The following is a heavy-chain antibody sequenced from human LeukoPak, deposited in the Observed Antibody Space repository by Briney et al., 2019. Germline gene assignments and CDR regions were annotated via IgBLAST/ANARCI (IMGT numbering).Heavy chain of an antibody. V-gene: IGHV4-31*03. Sequence: SQTLSLTCTVSGGSISSGDYYWSWIRQPPGKGLEWIGYIYYSGSTYYNPSLKSRVTISVDTSKNQFSLKLSSVTAADTAVYYCARGNGDPLYYYYGMDVWGQGTTVTVSS. CDR1: GGSISSGDYY. CDR3: ARGNGDPLYYYYGMDV. CDR2: IYYSGST. J-gene: IGHJ6*02. D-gene: IGHD4-17*01.